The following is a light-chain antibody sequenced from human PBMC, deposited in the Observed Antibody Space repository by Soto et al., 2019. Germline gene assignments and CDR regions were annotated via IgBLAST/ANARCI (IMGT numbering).Light chain of an antibody. CDR3: SSYTSSSSYV. Sequence: QSALTQPASVSGSPGQSITISCTGTSSDVGGYNYVSWYQQHLGKAPKLMIYEVSNRPSGVSNRFSGSKSGNTASLTISGLQAEDEADYYCSSYTSSSSYVFGTGTKVTV. CDR1: SSDVGGYNY. V-gene: IGLV2-14*01. CDR2: EVS. J-gene: IGLJ1*01.